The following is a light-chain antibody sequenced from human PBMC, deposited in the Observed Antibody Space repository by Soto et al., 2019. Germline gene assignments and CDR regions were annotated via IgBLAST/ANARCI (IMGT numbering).Light chain of an antibody. CDR3: QHYNTWPFT. J-gene: IGKJ1*01. CDR2: DAS. CDR1: QSLSSN. V-gene: IGKV3-15*01. Sequence: EIVMTQSPATLSVSPGERATLSCRASQSLSSNLAWYQQKPGQTPRLLIYDASTRATGIPARFSGSGSGTEFTLTISSRQSEDFAVYYCQHYNTWPFTFGQGTKVEIK.